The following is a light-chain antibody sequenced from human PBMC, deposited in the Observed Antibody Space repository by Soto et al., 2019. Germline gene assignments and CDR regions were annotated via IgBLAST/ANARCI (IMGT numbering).Light chain of an antibody. Sequence: NFMLTQPHSVSGSPGKTVTISCTRSSGNIASSSVQWYQQRPGSPPTTIIYEDRQRPSGVPDRFSGSIDASSNSASLTISGLKTEDEADYYCQSYDTRTPVAFGGGTKLTVL. V-gene: IGLV6-57*04. CDR2: EDR. CDR3: QSYDTRTPVA. J-gene: IGLJ2*01. CDR1: SGNIASSS.